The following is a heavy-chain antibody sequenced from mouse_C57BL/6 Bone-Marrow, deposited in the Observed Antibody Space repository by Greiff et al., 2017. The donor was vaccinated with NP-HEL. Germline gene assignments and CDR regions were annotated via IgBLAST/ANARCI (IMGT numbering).Heavy chain of an antibody. CDR3: ARKGAFTTPYGAMDY. D-gene: IGHD1-1*01. J-gene: IGHJ4*01. Sequence: QVQLQQSGAELARPGASVKLSCKASGYTFTSYGISWVKQRTGQGLEWIGEIYPRSGNTYYNEKFKGKATLTADKSSSTAYMELRSLTSEDSAVYFCARKGAFTTPYGAMDYWGQGTSVTVSS. CDR2: IYPRSGNT. CDR1: GYTFTSYG. V-gene: IGHV1-81*01.